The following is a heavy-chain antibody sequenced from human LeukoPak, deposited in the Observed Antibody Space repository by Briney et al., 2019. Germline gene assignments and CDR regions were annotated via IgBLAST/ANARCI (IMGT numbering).Heavy chain of an antibody. CDR1: GFTFSIYS. J-gene: IGHJ6*02. CDR2: INNDGTST. Sequence: GRSLRLSCAASGFTFSIYSMHWIRQAPGKGLVWVSHINNDGTSTTYADSVKGRFTISRDNAKKTLYLQMTSLRAEDAAVYYCARGLYYGMDVWGQGTTVTVSS. V-gene: IGHV3-74*01. CDR3: ARGLYYGMDV.